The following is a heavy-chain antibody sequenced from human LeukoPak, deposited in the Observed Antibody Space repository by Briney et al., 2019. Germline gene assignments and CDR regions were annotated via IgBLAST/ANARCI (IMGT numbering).Heavy chain of an antibody. Sequence: SETLSLTCTVSGFSISSYYWRWIRQPPGKGLEWIGYIYTSGSTNYNPSLKSRVTISVDASKNQFSLKLCSVTAADTAVYYCASTRRTHYYYYYMDVWGKGTTVTVSS. CDR3: ASTRRTHYYYYYMDV. J-gene: IGHJ6*03. CDR1: GFSISSYY. CDR2: IYTSGST. V-gene: IGHV4-4*09. D-gene: IGHD2-2*01.